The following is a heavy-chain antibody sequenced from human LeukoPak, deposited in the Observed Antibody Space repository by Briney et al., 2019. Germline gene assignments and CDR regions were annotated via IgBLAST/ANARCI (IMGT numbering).Heavy chain of an antibody. CDR2: IYTSGST. J-gene: IGHJ4*02. V-gene: IGHV4-4*09. CDR3: ARHLTGSSVCIEY. D-gene: IGHD2-8*02. Sequence: PSETLSLTCTVSDGSISNYYWSWIRQPPGKGLERIGYIYTSGSTNYNPSLKSRVTISVDTSKNQFSLKLSSVTAADTAVYYCARHLTGSSVCIEYWGQGTLVTVSS. CDR1: DGSISNYY.